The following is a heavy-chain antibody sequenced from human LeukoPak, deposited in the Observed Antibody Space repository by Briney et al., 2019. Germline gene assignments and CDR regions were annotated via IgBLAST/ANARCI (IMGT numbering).Heavy chain of an antibody. CDR1: GFTFSSYS. J-gene: IGHJ4*02. CDR3: ARRSIAVAGGFDY. V-gene: IGHV3-48*01. CDR2: ISSSSSTL. D-gene: IGHD6-19*01. Sequence: GGSLRLSCAASGFTFSSYSMNWVRQAPGKGLEWVSYISSSSSTLYYADSVKGRFTISRDNAKNSLYLQMNSLRAEDTAVYYCARRSIAVAGGFDYWGQGTLVTVSS.